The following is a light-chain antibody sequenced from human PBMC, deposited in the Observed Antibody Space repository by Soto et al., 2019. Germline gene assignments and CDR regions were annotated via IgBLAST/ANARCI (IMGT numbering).Light chain of an antibody. CDR1: QSVSSN. CDR3: QQYKSWPPALT. J-gene: IGKJ4*01. Sequence: EIVMTQSPSTLSVSPGERATLSYRASQSVSSNVAWYQQIPGQTPRLLIYGASSRATGIPARFSGSGSGTEFTLAISHLQSEDFAVYYCQQYKSWPPALTFGGGTKVDIK. CDR2: GAS. V-gene: IGKV3-15*01.